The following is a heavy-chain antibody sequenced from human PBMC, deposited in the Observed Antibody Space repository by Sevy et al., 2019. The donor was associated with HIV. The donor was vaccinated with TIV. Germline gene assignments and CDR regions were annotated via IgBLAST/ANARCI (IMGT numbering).Heavy chain of an antibody. D-gene: IGHD3-3*01. CDR1: GYTLTELS. J-gene: IGHJ6*02. V-gene: IGHV1-24*01. Sequence: ASVKVSCKVSGYTLTELSMHWVRQAPGKGLEWMGGFDPEDGETNYAQKFQGRVTMTEDTSTDTAYMELSSLRSEDTAVYYCATKQALEWPLGMDVWGQGTTVTVSS. CDR3: ATKQALEWPLGMDV. CDR2: FDPEDGET.